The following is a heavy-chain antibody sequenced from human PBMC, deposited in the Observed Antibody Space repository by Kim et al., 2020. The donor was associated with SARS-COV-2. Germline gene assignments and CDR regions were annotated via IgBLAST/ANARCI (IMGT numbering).Heavy chain of an antibody. J-gene: IGHJ5*01. V-gene: IGHV3-23*01. CDR2: IRGSGGST. D-gene: IGHD2-15*01. CDR1: GFTFSSYA. CDR3: AKGESVVGASSSFDT. Sequence: GGSLRLSCAASGFTFSSYALSWVRQAPGKGLEWVSGIRGSGGSTYYADSVNGRVTISRDNSKNTLILQMNSLSAEDTAAYYCAKGESVVGASSSFDTWG.